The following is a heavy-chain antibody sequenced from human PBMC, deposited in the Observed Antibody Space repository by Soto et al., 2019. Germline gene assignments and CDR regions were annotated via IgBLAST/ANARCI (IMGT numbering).Heavy chain of an antibody. CDR2: ISAYNGNT. CDR1: GYTFTSYG. CDR3: ARVITIFGVVIRYTSVLPDY. J-gene: IGHJ4*02. D-gene: IGHD3-3*01. V-gene: IGHV1-18*01. Sequence: QVQLVQSGAEVKKPGASVKVSCKASGYTFTSYGISWVRQAPGQGLEWMGWISAYNGNTNYAQKLQGRVTMTTDTSTSTAYMELRSLRSDDTAVYYCARVITIFGVVIRYTSVLPDYWGQGTLVTVSS.